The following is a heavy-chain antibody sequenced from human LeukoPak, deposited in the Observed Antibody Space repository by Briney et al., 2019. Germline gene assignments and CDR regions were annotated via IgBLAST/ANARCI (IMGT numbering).Heavy chain of an antibody. J-gene: IGHJ4*02. CDR1: GFTVNTND. Sequence: GGSLRLSCAASGFTVNTNDMSWVRQAPGKGLEWVAFIRYDGSNKYYADSVKGRFTISRDNSKNTLYLQMNSLRAEDTAVYYCAKDQLRFLEWLSSTFDYWGQGTLVTVSS. D-gene: IGHD3-3*01. CDR2: IRYDGSNK. CDR3: AKDQLRFLEWLSSTFDY. V-gene: IGHV3-30*02.